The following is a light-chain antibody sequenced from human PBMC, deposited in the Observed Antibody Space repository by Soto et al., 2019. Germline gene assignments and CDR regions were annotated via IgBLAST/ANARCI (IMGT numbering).Light chain of an antibody. CDR2: GVS. CDR1: QSVSSTY. J-gene: IGKJ4*01. Sequence: EVVFTQSPRTLSLSPVESATLSCRASQSVSSTYLAWYQQKPGQAPRLLIYGVSTRATGIPDRFSGSGSGTDFSLTISRLEPEDFALYYCQQYFTSPLTFGGGTKVEIK. CDR3: QQYFTSPLT. V-gene: IGKV3-20*01.